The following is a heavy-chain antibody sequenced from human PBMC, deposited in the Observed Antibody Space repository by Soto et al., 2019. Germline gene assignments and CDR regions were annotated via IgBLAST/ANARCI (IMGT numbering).Heavy chain of an antibody. Sequence: EVQLVESGGGLVKPGGSLRLSCAASGFTFGSYSLHWVRQAPGKGLDWVSSISSSSDYIYYADSVKGRFTISRDNAKSAVYLEVKSLRADDTGVYYCARGPLYSGRVVSWGRGSVVTVSS. J-gene: IGHJ5*01. V-gene: IGHV3-21*01. CDR3: ARGPLYSGRVVS. CDR1: GFTFGSYS. CDR2: ISSSSDYI. D-gene: IGHD4-4*01.